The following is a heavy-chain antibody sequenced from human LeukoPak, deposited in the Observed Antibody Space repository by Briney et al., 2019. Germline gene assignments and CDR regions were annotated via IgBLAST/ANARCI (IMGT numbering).Heavy chain of an antibody. Sequence: SETLSLTCTVAGGSISSSSYYWGWIRQPPGKGLEWIRSIYYSGSTYYNPSLKSRVTISVDTPKNQFSLKLSSVTAADTAVYYCARVRSGGWFGEFIDYWGQGTLVTVSS. CDR1: GGSISSSSYY. CDR3: ARVRSGGWFGEFIDY. V-gene: IGHV4-39*07. J-gene: IGHJ4*02. D-gene: IGHD3-10*01. CDR2: IYYSGST.